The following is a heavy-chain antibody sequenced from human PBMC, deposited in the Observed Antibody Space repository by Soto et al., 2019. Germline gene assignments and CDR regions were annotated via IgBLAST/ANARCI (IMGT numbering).Heavy chain of an antibody. CDR2: ISCDGSNK. Sequence: QVQLVESGGGVVQPGRSLRLSCAASGFTFSSYAMHWVRQAPGKGLEWVAVISCDGSNKYYADSVKGRFTISRVNSKNTLYLQMNSLRAEDTAVYYCARPLWRNDYNWGYFDLWGRGTLVTVSS. J-gene: IGHJ2*01. V-gene: IGHV3-30-3*01. CDR1: GFTFSSYA. D-gene: IGHD4-4*01. CDR3: ARPLWRNDYNWGYFDL.